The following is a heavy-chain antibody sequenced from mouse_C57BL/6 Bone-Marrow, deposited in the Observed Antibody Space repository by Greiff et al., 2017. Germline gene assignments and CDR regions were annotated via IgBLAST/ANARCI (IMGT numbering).Heavy chain of an antibody. J-gene: IGHJ2*01. CDR1: GFTFSSYG. D-gene: IGHD1-1*01. CDR3: ARVITTVVARGYFDY. CDR2: ISSGGSYT. V-gene: IGHV5-6*01. Sequence: EVMLVESGGDLVKPGGSLKLSCAASGFTFSSYGMSWVRQTPDKRLEWVATISSGGSYTYYPDSVKGRFTISRDNDKNTLYLQMSSLKSEDTAMYYCARVITTVVARGYFDYWGQGTTLTVSS.